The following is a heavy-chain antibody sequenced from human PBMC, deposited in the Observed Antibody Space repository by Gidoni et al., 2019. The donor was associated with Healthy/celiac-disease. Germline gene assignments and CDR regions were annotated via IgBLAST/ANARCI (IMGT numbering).Heavy chain of an antibody. J-gene: IGHJ2*01. CDR2: INPNSGGT. V-gene: IGHV1-2*02. Sequence: QVQLVQPGAAVKKPGASVTVSCQASGYTFTGYYMPWVRQAPGQGLEWMGWINPNSGGTNYAQKFQGRVTMTRDTSISTAYMELSRLRADDTAVYYCARDKFQYFDLWGRGTLVTVSS. CDR3: ARDKFQYFDL. CDR1: GYTFTGYY.